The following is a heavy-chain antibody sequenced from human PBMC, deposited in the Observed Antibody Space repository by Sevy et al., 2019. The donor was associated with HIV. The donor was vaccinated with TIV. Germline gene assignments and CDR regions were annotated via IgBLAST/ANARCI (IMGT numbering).Heavy chain of an antibody. Sequence: SETLSLTCSVSGGSITSKNYFWAWIRQSPGKGLEWIGSIYHGGRTYHSPSLQSRVGISVDTSRRHFSLKLSSVTATDTAVYYCARHSFKHGYRPHYFDYWSQGTLVTVSS. CDR1: GGSITSKNYF. J-gene: IGHJ4*02. D-gene: IGHD5-18*01. V-gene: IGHV4-39*01. CDR2: IYHGGRT. CDR3: ARHSFKHGYRPHYFDY.